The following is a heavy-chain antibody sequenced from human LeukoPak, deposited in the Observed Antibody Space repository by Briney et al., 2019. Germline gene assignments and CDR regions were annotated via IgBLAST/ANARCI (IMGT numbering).Heavy chain of an antibody. CDR1: GYTFTSYG. J-gene: IGHJ4*02. V-gene: IGHV1-69*04. Sequence: SVKVSCKTSGYTFTSYGISWVRQAPGQGLEWMGRIIPILGIANYAQKFQGRVTITADKSTSTAYMELSSLRSEDTAVYYCARLTDYYDSSGYYSGWGQGTLVTVSS. CDR2: IIPILGIA. CDR3: ARLTDYYDSSGYYSG. D-gene: IGHD3-22*01.